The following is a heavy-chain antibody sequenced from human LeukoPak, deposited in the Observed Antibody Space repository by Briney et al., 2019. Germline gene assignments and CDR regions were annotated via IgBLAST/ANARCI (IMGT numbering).Heavy chain of an antibody. Sequence: GGSLRLSCAASGLTFSTYAMRWIRQAPGKGLEWVSSIGGGGTTSYADSVKGRFTISRDLSKITVYLQMNSLRAEDTAVYYCAQDRGARYPFGMDVWGQGTTVTDSS. CDR2: IGGGGTT. CDR3: AQDRGARYPFGMDV. J-gene: IGHJ6*02. D-gene: IGHD2-2*01. CDR1: GLTFSTYA. V-gene: IGHV3-23*01.